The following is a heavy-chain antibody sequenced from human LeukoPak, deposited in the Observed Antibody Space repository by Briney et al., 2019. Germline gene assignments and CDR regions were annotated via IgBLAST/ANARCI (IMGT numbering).Heavy chain of an antibody. V-gene: IGHV4-4*07. CDR1: GGSIGTYY. CDR2: LDASGST. CDR3: ARVADRFGYNYGIDEYFDY. Sequence: SPTLSLTCTVSGGSIGTYYWTWIRQPAGKGMEWIGRLDASGSTTYNPSLNSRITMTVDTSRNQFSLNLNSLTVADTDVYFCARVADRFGYNYGIDEYFDYWGQGALVTVSP. D-gene: IGHD5-18*01. J-gene: IGHJ4*02.